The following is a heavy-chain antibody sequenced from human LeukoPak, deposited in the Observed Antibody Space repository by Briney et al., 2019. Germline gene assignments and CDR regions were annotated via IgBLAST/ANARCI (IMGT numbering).Heavy chain of an antibody. CDR3: ARRVNIVVVTASAPSDAFDI. Sequence: SQTLSLTCAVSGGSIRSGGYSCSWLRQPPGRGMEWIGYINQRGRTYYNPSLTSRVTISVDRSKNQFSLNLSSVTAADTAVYYCARRVNIVVVTASAPSDAFDIWGQGTMVTVSS. D-gene: IGHD2-21*02. V-gene: IGHV4-30-2*01. CDR2: INQRGRT. J-gene: IGHJ3*02. CDR1: GGSIRSGGYS.